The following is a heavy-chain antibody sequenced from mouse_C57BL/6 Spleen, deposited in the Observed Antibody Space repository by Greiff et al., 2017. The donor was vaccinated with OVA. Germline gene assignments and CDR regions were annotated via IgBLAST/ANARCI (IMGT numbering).Heavy chain of an antibody. CDR3: ARVRNYAMDY. J-gene: IGHJ4*01. V-gene: IGHV5-16*01. Sequence: EVMLVESEGGLVQPGSSMKLSCTASGFTFSDYYMAWVSQVPEKGLEWVANINYDGSSTYYLDSLKSRFIISRDNAKNILYLQKSSLKSEDTATYYCARVRNYAMDYWGQGTSVTVSS. CDR1: GFTFSDYY. CDR2: INYDGSST.